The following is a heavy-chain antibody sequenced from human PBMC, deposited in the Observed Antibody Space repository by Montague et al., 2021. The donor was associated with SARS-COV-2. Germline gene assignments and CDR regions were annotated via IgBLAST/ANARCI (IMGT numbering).Heavy chain of an antibody. D-gene: IGHD6-19*01. V-gene: IGHV4-59*05. CDR1: GFTFSDYY. CDR2: IYYRGST. J-gene: IGHJ4*02. Sequence: LRLSCAASGFTFSDYYMNWVRQAPGKGLEWIGSIYYRGSTYYNPSLKSRVFISVDTSKNQLSLTLTSVTAADTAVYYCATQEDPSGWIPGPFDFWGQGTLLSVSS. CDR3: ATQEDPSGWIPGPFDF.